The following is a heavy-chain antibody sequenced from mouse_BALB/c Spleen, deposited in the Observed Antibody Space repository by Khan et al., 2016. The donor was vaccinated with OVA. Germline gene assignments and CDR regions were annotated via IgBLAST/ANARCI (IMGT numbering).Heavy chain of an antibody. V-gene: IGHV5-6*01. CDR2: ISSGGDYT. J-gene: IGHJ3*01. CDR3: ASHLTGSSAY. Sequence: EVELVESGGDLVKPGGSLKLSCAASGFSFSSYSMSWVRQTPDKRLEWVATISSGGDYTYYPDIVKGRFTISRDNAKNTLYLQMSSLKSEDTAMYYCASHLTGSSAYGGQGTLVTVSA. D-gene: IGHD4-1*01. CDR1: GFSFSSYS.